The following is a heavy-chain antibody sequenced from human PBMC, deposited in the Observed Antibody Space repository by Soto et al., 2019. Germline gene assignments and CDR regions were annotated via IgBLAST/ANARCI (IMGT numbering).Heavy chain of an antibody. J-gene: IGHJ4*01. D-gene: IGHD4-17*01. CDR1: GGSISSEGYY. CDR2: ISYSGNT. Sequence: QVQLQESGPGLVQPSQTLSLTCTVSGGSISSEGYYWSWIRQHPGTGLEWIGHISYSGNTYYNTSLKSRVTIAVDTSSTQFSLIVNCVTVADTAVYYCARAVLHWGQGTPVTVSS. V-gene: IGHV4-31*03. CDR3: ARAVLH.